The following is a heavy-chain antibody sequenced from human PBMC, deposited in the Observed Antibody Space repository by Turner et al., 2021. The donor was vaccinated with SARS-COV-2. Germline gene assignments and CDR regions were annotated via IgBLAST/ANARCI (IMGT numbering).Heavy chain of an antibody. V-gene: IGHV3-13*05. CDR3: ARGRGYCSSTSCYTNDAFDI. D-gene: IGHD2-2*02. CDR1: GFTFSSYD. Sequence: EVQLVESGGGLVQTGGSLRLSCATSGFTFSSYDMPWVRQATGKGLEWVSGIGTAGDPYYPGSVKGRFTISRENAKNSLYLQMNSLRAGDTAVYYCARGRGYCSSTSCYTNDAFDIWGQGTMVTISS. CDR2: IGTAGDP. J-gene: IGHJ3*02.